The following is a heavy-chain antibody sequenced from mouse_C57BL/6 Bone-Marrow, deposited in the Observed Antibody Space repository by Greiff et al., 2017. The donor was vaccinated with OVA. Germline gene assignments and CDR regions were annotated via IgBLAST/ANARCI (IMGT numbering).Heavy chain of an antibody. V-gene: IGHV1-72*01. Sequence: VQLLQPGAELVKPGASVKLSCKASGYTFTSYWMHWVKQRPGRGLEWIGRIDPNSGGTKYNEKFKSKATLTVDKPSSTAYMQLSSLTSEDSAVYYCARQGLYYYGSSYVLDYWGQGTTLTVSS. CDR3: ARQGLYYYGSSYVLDY. CDR2: IDPNSGGT. J-gene: IGHJ2*01. D-gene: IGHD1-1*01. CDR1: GYTFTSYW.